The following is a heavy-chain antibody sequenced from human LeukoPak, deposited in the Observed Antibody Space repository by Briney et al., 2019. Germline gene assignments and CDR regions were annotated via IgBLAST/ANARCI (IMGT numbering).Heavy chain of an antibody. V-gene: IGHV3-48*03. Sequence: GGSLRLSCAASGFSFSSYEMNWVRQAPGKGLEWVSYIGSSGSTVYYADSVKGRFTISRDNAKNSMYLQMNSLRDEDTAVYYCAREGQEDIVVVPAAMGMFDYWGQGTLVTVSS. D-gene: IGHD2-2*01. J-gene: IGHJ4*02. CDR2: IGSSGSTV. CDR1: GFSFSSYE. CDR3: AREGQEDIVVVPAAMGMFDY.